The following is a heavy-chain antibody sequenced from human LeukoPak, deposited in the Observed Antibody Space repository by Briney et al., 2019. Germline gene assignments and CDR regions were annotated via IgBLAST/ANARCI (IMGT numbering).Heavy chain of an antibody. Sequence: ASVKVSCKASGYTFTGYYMHWVRQAPGQGLEWMGWINPNSGGTNYAQKFQGRVTMTRDTSINTAYMELSRLRSDDTAVYYCARAGSSWGNFDYWGQGTLVTVSS. J-gene: IGHJ4*02. CDR1: GYTFTGYY. CDR2: INPNSGGT. V-gene: IGHV1-2*02. D-gene: IGHD6-13*01. CDR3: ARAGSSWGNFDY.